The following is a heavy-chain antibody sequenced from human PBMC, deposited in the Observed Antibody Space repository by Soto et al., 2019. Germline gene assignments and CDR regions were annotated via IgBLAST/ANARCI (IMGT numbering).Heavy chain of an antibody. CDR1: GFTFSEYA. Sequence: EAQLLESGGGLVQPGGSLRLSCAASGFTFSEYAMSWVRQAPGKGLEWVSVIGGDGGTPNYADSVKGRFTVSRDNSKSTLYLQMDSLRAEYTALYCCGKDSINRNGIYDPFDIWGQGTMVTVSS. CDR2: IGGDGGTP. CDR3: GKDSINRNGIYDPFDI. D-gene: IGHD3-3*02. V-gene: IGHV3-23*01. J-gene: IGHJ3*02.